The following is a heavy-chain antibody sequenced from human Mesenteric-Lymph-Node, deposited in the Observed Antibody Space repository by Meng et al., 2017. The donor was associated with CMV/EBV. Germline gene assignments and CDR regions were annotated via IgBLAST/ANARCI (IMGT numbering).Heavy chain of an antibody. D-gene: IGHD3/OR15-3a*01. CDR3: ARHGLDVKSAYYCYGMDV. Sequence: GESLKISCAASGFTFRSYEMNWVRQAPGKGLEWVSYISSGSSTIYYADSVKGQFTISRDNAKNSLYLEMNSLRVEDTAVYYCARHGLDVKSAYYCYGMDVWGQGTTVTVSS. CDR1: GFTFRSYE. CDR2: ISSGSSTI. V-gene: IGHV3-48*03. J-gene: IGHJ6*02.